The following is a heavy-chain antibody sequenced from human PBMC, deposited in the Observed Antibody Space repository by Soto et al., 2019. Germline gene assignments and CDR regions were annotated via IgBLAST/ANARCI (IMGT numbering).Heavy chain of an antibody. Sequence: GASVKGSCRASGYTLTSYYMHWVRQAPGQGLEWMGMINPSGGSTLCAQKFQGRVTRTRGTSTSTVYRELSSLRSEDTGVYCCARDRVYSRSSGSPGNSGYFQHWGQGTRVTVS. J-gene: IGHJ1*01. CDR2: INPSGGST. D-gene: IGHD6-6*01. CDR3: ARDRVYSRSSGSPGNSGYFQH. V-gene: IGHV1-46*01. CDR1: GYTLTSYY.